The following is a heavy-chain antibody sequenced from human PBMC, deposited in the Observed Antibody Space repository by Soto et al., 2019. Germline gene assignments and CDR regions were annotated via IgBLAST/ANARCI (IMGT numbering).Heavy chain of an antibody. CDR3: ARDRKGYSYGNMYYFDY. Sequence: GASVKVSCKASGGTFSSYAISWVRQAPGQGLEWMGGIIPIFGTANYAQKFQGRVTITADESTSTAYMELSSLRSEDTAVYYCARDRKGYSYGNMYYFDYWGQGTLVTVSS. D-gene: IGHD5-18*01. J-gene: IGHJ4*02. CDR2: IIPIFGTA. CDR1: GGTFSSYA. V-gene: IGHV1-69*13.